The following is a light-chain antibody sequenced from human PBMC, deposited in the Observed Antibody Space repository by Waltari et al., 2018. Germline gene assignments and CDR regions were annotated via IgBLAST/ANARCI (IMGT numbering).Light chain of an antibody. CDR3: QKYNTGLT. Sequence: IQMTQSPSSLSASVGDRVTIPCRASQGISNDLAWFQQKPGKVPKLLIYAASTLQLGVPSRFSGRGSGTDFSLTISSLQPEDVATYYCQKYNTGLTFGGGTKVEIK. J-gene: IGKJ4*01. V-gene: IGKV1-27*01. CDR2: AAS. CDR1: QGISND.